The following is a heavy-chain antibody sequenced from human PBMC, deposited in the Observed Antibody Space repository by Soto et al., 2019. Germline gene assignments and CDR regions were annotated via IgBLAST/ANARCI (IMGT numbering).Heavy chain of an antibody. D-gene: IGHD6-19*01. CDR2: VFHTGTT. J-gene: IGHJ4*02. CDR1: GDSVSSPYY. CDR3: ARSAGWYAVHS. Sequence: QVQLQESGPGLVKPSGTLSLTCAVSGDSVSSPYYWCWVRQPPGKGLEWIGEVFHTGTTSYNPSLRSRVTTSMAKSNNQFSLDLTAVTAADTAVYYCARSAGWYAVHSWGPGTLVIVSS. V-gene: IGHV4-4*02.